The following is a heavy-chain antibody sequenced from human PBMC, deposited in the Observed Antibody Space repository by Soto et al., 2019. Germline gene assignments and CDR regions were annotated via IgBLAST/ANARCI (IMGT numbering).Heavy chain of an antibody. CDR3: ARDPPYLLWFGELLYSVTNPKYYYYYMDV. J-gene: IGHJ6*03. Sequence: ASVKVSCKASGYTFTSYGISWVRQAPGQGLEWMGWISAYNGNTNYAQKLQGRVTMTTDTSTSTAYMELRSLRSDDTAVYYCARDPPYLLWFGELLYSVTNPKYYYYYMDVWGKGTTVTVSS. CDR1: GYTFTSYG. V-gene: IGHV1-18*01. CDR2: ISAYNGNT. D-gene: IGHD3-10*01.